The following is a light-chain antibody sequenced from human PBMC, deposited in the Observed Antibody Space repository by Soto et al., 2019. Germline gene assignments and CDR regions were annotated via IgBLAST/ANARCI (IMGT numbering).Light chain of an antibody. CDR1: SSDVGGYNY. V-gene: IGLV2-14*01. CDR2: DVT. J-gene: IGLJ1*01. CDR3: SSYTSSSTPYV. Sequence: QSALTQPASVSGSPGQSITISCTGTSSDVGGYNYVSWYQQHPVTAPKLMIYDVTNRPSGVSDRVSGSKSGNTASLTISGLQAEDEAEYDCSSYTSSSTPYVFGTGTKVTVL.